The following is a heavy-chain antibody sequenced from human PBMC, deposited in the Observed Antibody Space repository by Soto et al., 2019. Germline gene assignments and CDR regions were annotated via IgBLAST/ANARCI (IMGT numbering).Heavy chain of an antibody. Sequence: ELQLLESGGGLVQPGGSLRLSCSASGFTISSYAMSWVRQAPGKGLEWVSVIGADGSGTFYADSVKGRFTISRDNSKNTLYLQMNSLRAEDTAIYYCAKVLPSISGWSSRYYFDYWGQGTLVTVSS. D-gene: IGHD6-19*01. CDR3: AKVLPSISGWSSRYYFDY. J-gene: IGHJ4*02. V-gene: IGHV3-23*01. CDR1: GFTISSYA. CDR2: IGADGSGT.